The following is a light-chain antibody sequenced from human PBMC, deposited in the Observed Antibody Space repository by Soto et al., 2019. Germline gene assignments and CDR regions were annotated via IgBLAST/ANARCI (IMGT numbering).Light chain of an antibody. V-gene: IGKV3-11*01. J-gene: IGKJ3*01. CDR3: QQRSSWPPEFS. CDR1: QTVITS. Sequence: EIVLTQSPATLSLSPGERATLSCRASQTVITSVAWYQQKPGQAPRLLIYDASHRATGIPARFSGSGSGTDFTLTISSLDPEDFAVYYCQQRSSWPPEFSFGRGTKVDVK. CDR2: DAS.